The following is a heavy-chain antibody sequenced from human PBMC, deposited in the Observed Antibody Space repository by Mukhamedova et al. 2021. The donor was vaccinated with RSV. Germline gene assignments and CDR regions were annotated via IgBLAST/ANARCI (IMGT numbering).Heavy chain of an antibody. CDR3: ARDHGYYYGMDV. Sequence: GKGLEWVSSISSSSCYIYYADSVKGRFTISRDNAKNSLYLQMNSLRAEDTAVYYCARDHGYYYGMDVWGQGTTVTVSS. CDR2: ISSSSCYI. J-gene: IGHJ6*02. V-gene: IGHV3-21*01.